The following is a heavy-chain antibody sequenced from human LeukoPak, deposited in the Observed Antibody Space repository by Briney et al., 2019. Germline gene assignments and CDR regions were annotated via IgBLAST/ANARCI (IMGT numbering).Heavy chain of an antibody. CDR2: SSSYNGNA. V-gene: IGHV1-18*01. J-gene: IGHJ6*03. CDR3: ASQRDCTRTSCYAYYYYYMDV. D-gene: IGHD2-2*01. Sequence: ASVKVSCKATGYTFANFGMNWVRQAPGEGLEWLGWSSSYNGNANYAQRVKGRVTMTTDTSTSTAYMELRGLTSDDTAVYYCASQRDCTRTSCYAYYYYYMDVWGKGTTVTVSS. CDR1: GYTFANFG.